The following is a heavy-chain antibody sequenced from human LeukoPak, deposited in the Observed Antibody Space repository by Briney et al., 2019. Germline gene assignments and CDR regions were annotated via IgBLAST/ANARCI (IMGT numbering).Heavy chain of an antibody. Sequence: PGGSLRLSCAASGFTVSSNYMSWVRQAPGKGLEWVSVIYSGGSTYYAGSVKGRFTISRDNSKNTLYLQMNSLRAEDTAVYYCARPDRYAAAGGYYGMDVWGQGTTVTVSS. CDR2: IYSGGST. V-gene: IGHV3-66*04. CDR1: GFTVSSNY. CDR3: ARPDRYAAAGGYYGMDV. D-gene: IGHD6-13*01. J-gene: IGHJ6*02.